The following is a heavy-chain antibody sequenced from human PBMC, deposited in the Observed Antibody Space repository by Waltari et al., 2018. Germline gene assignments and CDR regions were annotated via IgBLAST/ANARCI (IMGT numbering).Heavy chain of an antibody. Sequence: EVQLLESGGGLVQPGGSLRLSCAASGFTFSSYAMSWVRQAPGKGLEWVSVIYSGGSTYYADSVKGRFTISRDNSKNTLYLQMNSLRAEDTAVYYCAKDPTRYYDSSGYLNEWYWGQGTLVTVSS. CDR1: GFTFSSYA. J-gene: IGHJ4*02. CDR2: IYSGGST. CDR3: AKDPTRYYDSSGYLNEWY. V-gene: IGHV3-23*03. D-gene: IGHD3-22*01.